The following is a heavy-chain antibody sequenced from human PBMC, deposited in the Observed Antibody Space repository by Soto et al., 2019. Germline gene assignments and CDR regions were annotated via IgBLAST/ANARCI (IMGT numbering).Heavy chain of an antibody. CDR1: GFTFSSYA. CDR3: ARVGEYCSSTSCEYFDY. D-gene: IGHD2-2*01. Sequence: GGSLRLSCAASGFTFSSYAMHWVRQAPGRGLEWVAVISYDGSNKYYADPVKGRFTISRDNSKNTLYLQMNSLRAEDTAVYYCARVGEYCSSTSCEYFDYWGQGTLVTVSS. J-gene: IGHJ4*02. V-gene: IGHV3-30-3*01. CDR2: ISYDGSNK.